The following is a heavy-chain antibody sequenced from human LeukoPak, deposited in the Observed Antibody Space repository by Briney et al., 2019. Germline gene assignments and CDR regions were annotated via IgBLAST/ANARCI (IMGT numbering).Heavy chain of an antibody. D-gene: IGHD3-22*01. CDR3: AKDRGSSGYYPRGSMDV. Sequence: PGGSLRLSCVASSGFTFSSFGMSWVRLAPGKGLEWVSALSGSGGTTYYADSVKGRFTISRDNSKNTLYLQMNSLRADDTAVYYCAKDRGSSGYYPRGSMDVWGKGTTVTISS. CDR2: LSGSGGTT. V-gene: IGHV3-23*01. CDR1: SGFTFSSFG. J-gene: IGHJ6*03.